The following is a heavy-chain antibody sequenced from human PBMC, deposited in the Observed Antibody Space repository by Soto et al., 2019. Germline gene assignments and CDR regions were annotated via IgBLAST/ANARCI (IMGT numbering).Heavy chain of an antibody. CDR3: TTYNDGYDYADY. V-gene: IGHV3-15*01. J-gene: IGHJ4*02. CDR1: GFTFSNAW. CDR2: IKSKTDGGTT. D-gene: IGHD5-12*01. Sequence: GGSLRLSCAASGFTFSNAWMSWVRQAPGKGLEWVGRIKSKTDGGTTDYAAPVKGRFTISRDDSKNTLYLQMNGLKTEDTAVYYCTTYNDGYDYADYWGQGTLVTVSS.